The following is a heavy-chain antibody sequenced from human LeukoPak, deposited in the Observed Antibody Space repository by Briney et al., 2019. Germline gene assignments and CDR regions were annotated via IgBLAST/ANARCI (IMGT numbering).Heavy chain of an antibody. J-gene: IGHJ4*02. CDR2: ITGSGGST. CDR1: GFTFSSYA. Sequence: GGSLRLSCAASGFTFSSYAMSWVRQAPGKGLEWVSGITGSGGSTYYADSVKGRFTVSRDNSKNTLYLQMNSLRVEDTAVNYCARDRGSSSLIYFDYCGQGTLVTVSS. CDR3: ARDRGSSSLIYFDY. D-gene: IGHD6-13*01. V-gene: IGHV3-23*01.